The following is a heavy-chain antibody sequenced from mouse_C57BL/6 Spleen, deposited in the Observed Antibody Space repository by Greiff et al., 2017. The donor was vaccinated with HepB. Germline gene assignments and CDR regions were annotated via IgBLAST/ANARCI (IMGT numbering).Heavy chain of an antibody. Sequence: EVQLQQSGPGLVKPSQSLSLTCSVTGYSITSGYYWNWIRQFPGNKLEWMGYISYDGSNNYNPSLKNRISITRDTSKNQFFLKLNSVTTEDTATYYCARDHTMVTTGGYFDVWGTGTTVTVSS. J-gene: IGHJ1*03. CDR2: ISYDGSN. D-gene: IGHD2-2*01. CDR1: GYSITSGYY. CDR3: ARDHTMVTTGGYFDV. V-gene: IGHV3-6*01.